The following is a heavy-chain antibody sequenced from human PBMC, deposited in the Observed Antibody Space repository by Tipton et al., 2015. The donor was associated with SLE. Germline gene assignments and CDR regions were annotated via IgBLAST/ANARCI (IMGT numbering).Heavy chain of an antibody. V-gene: IGHV4-39*01. D-gene: IGHD3-16*01. CDR2: IYYSGGT. Sequence: LRLSCTVSGGSIGGSNYYWGWIRQPPGKGLEWIGSIYYSGGTYYNPSLKSRITIFVDTSKNQFSLKLSSMTASDTAVYYCARQGGLGANYWGQGTLVTVSS. CDR1: GGSIGGSNYY. CDR3: ARQGGLGANY. J-gene: IGHJ4*02.